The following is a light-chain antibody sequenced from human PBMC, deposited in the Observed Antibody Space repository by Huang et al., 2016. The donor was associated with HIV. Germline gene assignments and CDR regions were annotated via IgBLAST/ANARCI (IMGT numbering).Light chain of an antibody. J-gene: IGKJ5*01. Sequence: DIVLTQSPATLSLSPGERATVSCRASQSVSTFLAWYQHKPGQAPRILIFDASNRASGVTARFRGTVSGTDLTLTISSLDPSDFAVYYCQQHSYCPITFGRGTRLEI. CDR2: DAS. CDR1: QSVSTF. V-gene: IGKV3-11*01. CDR3: QQHSYCPIT.